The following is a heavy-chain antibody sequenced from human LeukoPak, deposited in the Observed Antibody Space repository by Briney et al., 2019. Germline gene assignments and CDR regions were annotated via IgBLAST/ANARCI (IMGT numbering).Heavy chain of an antibody. V-gene: IGHV3-53*01. Sequence: GGSLSLSGEASGLTARTNSMSWFRKAPGKGLKGVSVIYSGGSTYYADSVKGRFTISRDNSKNTLYLQMNSLRAEDTAVYYCARGFSTPGYFDYWGQGTLVTVSS. CDR1: GLTARTNS. CDR3: ARGFSTPGYFDY. D-gene: IGHD4-23*01. J-gene: IGHJ4*02. CDR2: IYSGGST.